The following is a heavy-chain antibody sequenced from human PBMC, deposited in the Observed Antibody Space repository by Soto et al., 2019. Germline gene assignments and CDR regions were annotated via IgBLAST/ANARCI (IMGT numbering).Heavy chain of an antibody. J-gene: IGHJ3*02. CDR1: GYTFTSYG. V-gene: IGHV1-18*01. CDR2: ISAYNGNT. Sequence: ASVKVSCKASGYTFTSYGISWVRQAPGQGLEWMGWISAYNGNTNYAQKLQGRVTMTTDTSTSTAYMELRSLRSDDTAVYYCARADHDYIWGSYRPTVLNAFDIWGQGTMVT. CDR3: ARADHDYIWGSYRPTVLNAFDI. D-gene: IGHD3-16*02.